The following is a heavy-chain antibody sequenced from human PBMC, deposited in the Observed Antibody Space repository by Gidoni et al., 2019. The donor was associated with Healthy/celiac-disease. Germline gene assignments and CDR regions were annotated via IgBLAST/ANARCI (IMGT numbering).Heavy chain of an antibody. Sequence: EVLLVESGGTVLRPGGSLRLACAASGFTFDVYGMTWVRQVQGKGLEWVSVMNWKGDTTAYADSVKGRFTISRDNAKNSLYLQMNSLRAEDTALYYCARGRAALDYWGQGALVTVSS. CDR1: GFTFDVYG. CDR2: MNWKGDTT. D-gene: IGHD6-25*01. CDR3: ARGRAALDY. V-gene: IGHV3-20*04. J-gene: IGHJ4*02.